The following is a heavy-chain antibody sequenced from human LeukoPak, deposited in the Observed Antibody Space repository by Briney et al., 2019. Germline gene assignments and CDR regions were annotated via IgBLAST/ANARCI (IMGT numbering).Heavy chain of an antibody. CDR1: GGSISSYY. D-gene: IGHD7-27*01. CDR2: IYTSGST. CDR3: ARHADPWDYYYGMDV. V-gene: IGHV4-4*07. J-gene: IGHJ6*02. Sequence: SETLSLTCTVSGGSISSYYWSWIRQPAGKGLEWIGRIYTSGSTNYNPSLKSRVTMSVDTSKNQFSLKLSSVTAADTAVYYCARHADPWDYYYGMDVWGQGTTVTVSS.